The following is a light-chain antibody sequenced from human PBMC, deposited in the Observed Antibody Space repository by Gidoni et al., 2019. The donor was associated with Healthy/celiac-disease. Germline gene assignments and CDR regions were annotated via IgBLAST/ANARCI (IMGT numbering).Light chain of an antibody. Sequence: GTSSEVGSYNLVSWYQQHPGKAPKLMIYEGSKRPSGVSNRFSGSKSGNTASLTISGLQAEDEADYYCCSYAGSSTVVFGGGTKLTVL. CDR3: CSYAGSSTVV. CDR2: EGS. V-gene: IGLV2-23*01. J-gene: IGLJ2*01. CDR1: SSEVGSYNL.